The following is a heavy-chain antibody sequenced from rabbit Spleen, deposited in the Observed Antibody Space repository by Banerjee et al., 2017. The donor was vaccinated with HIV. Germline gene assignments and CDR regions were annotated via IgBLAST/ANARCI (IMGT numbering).Heavy chain of an antibody. CDR2: IDPIFGST. CDR1: GFDFSTYY. J-gene: IGHJ4*01. D-gene: IGHD1-1*01. CDR3: VRDKASFSGDFGPYYFNL. Sequence: QLKESGGGLVQPGGSLKLSCKASGFDFSTYYMSWARQAPGKGLEWIGYIDPIFGSTYYASWVNGRFSISRENTQNTVSLQVNSLTAADTATYFCVRDKASFSGDFGPYYFNLWGPGTLVTVS. V-gene: IGHV1S7*01.